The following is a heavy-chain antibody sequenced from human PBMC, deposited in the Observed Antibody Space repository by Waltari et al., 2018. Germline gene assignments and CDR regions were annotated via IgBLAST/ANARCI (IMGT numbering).Heavy chain of an antibody. D-gene: IGHD3-9*01. CDR1: GGSISSYY. CDR3: ARGGHYDILMDY. Sequence: QVQLQESGPGLVKPSETLSLTCTVSGGSISSYYWSWIRQPPGKGLEWIGYIYYSGSTNNNPSLKSRVTTSVDTSKNQFSLKLSSVTAADTAVYYCARGGHYDILMDYWGQGTLVTVSS. V-gene: IGHV4-59*13. J-gene: IGHJ4*02. CDR2: IYYSGST.